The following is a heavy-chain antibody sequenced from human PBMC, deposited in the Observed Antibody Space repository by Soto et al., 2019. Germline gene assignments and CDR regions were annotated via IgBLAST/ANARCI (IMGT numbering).Heavy chain of an antibody. CDR3: AKDRRYAGSVDY. V-gene: IGHV1-69*08. Sequence: QVQLVQSGAEVKKPGSSVKVSCKASGGTFSSYTISWVRQAPGQGLEWMGRIISILGIANYAQKFQGRVTIXANXSTSTAYMELSRLRSDDTAVYYGAKDRRYAGSVDYWGQGTLVTVSS. J-gene: IGHJ4*02. CDR1: GGTFSSYT. D-gene: IGHD2-8*01. CDR2: IISILGIA.